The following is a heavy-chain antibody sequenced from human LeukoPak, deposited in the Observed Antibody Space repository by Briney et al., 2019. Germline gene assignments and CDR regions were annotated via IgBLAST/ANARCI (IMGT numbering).Heavy chain of an antibody. CDR2: IYYSGST. J-gene: IGHJ4*02. CDR3: ARRTLGSYNFDY. V-gene: IGHV4-59*08. D-gene: IGHD2/OR15-2a*01. Sequence: SETLSLTCTVSGGSISSYYWSWIRQPPGKGLEWIGYIYYSGSTNYNPSLKSRVTISVDTSKNQFSLKLSPVTAADTAVYYCARRTLGSYNFDYWGQGTLVTVSS. CDR1: GGSISSYY.